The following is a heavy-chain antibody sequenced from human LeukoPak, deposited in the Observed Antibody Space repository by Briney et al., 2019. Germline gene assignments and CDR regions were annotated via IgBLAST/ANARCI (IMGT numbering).Heavy chain of an antibody. CDR2: IYSGGGT. CDR1: GFTVNSNY. V-gene: IGHV3-53*01. J-gene: IGHJ4*02. CDR3: ARKYFGVVIISYFDY. Sequence: GGSLRLSCAASGFTVNSNYMSWVRQAPGKGLEWVSVIYSGGGTFYADSVKGRFTISRDNSKNTLYLQMNSLRAEDTAVYYCARKYFGVVIISYFDYWGQGTLVTVSS. D-gene: IGHD3-3*01.